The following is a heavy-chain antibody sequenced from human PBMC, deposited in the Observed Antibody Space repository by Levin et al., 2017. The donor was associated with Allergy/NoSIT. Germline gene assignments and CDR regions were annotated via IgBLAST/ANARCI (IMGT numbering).Heavy chain of an antibody. CDR1: IFTFSTYA. CDR2: ISYDGADK. J-gene: IGHJ6*02. Sequence: PGGSLRLSCAASIFTFSTYAMHWVRQAPGKGLEWVAVISYDGADKVYADSVKGRLTISRDNSKNTLYLQMNSLRGEDTAVYYCARATDYAGGYHHYGMDVWGQGTTVTVS. D-gene: IGHD4-17*01. V-gene: IGHV3-30*04. CDR3: ARATDYAGGYHHYGMDV.